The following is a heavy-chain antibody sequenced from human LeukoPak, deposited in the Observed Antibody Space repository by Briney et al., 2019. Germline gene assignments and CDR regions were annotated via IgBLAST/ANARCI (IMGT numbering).Heavy chain of an antibody. Sequence: RTGGSLRLSCAASGFTFSTYAMSWVRQVPGKGLEWVSGINYNGGGTGYADSVKGRFTISRDNAKNSLYLQMNSLRADDTALYHWARVGGGGYYYHMDVWGKGTTVTVSS. CDR2: INYNGGGT. CDR3: ARVGGGGYYYHMDV. D-gene: IGHD3-10*01. J-gene: IGHJ6*03. CDR1: GFTFSTYA. V-gene: IGHV3-20*01.